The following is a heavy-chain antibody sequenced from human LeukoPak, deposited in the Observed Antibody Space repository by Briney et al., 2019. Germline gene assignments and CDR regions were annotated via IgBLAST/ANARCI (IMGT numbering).Heavy chain of an antibody. CDR1: GYTFTSYD. CDR3: ARGQVHGVQGVGFDY. CDR2: MNPNSGNT. Sequence: ASVKVSCKASGYTFTSYDINWVRQATGQGLEWMGWMNPNSGNTGYAQKFQGRVTITRNTSISAAYMELSSLRSEDMAVYYCARGQVHGVQGVGFDYWGQGTLVTVSS. V-gene: IGHV1-8*03. D-gene: IGHD3-10*01. J-gene: IGHJ4*02.